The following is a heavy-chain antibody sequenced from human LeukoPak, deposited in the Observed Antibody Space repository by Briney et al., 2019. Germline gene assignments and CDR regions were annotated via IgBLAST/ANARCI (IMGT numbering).Heavy chain of an antibody. CDR2: IKQDGSEK. CDR1: GFTFSSYW. D-gene: IGHD3-10*01. Sequence: GGSLRLSCAASGFTFSSYWMSWVRQAPGKGLEWVANIKQDGSEKYYVDSVKGRFTISRDNAKNSLYLQMNSLRAEDTAVYYCARDKGGLLWFGEPPYGMDVWGQGTTVTVSS. CDR3: ARDKGGLLWFGEPPYGMDV. J-gene: IGHJ6*02. V-gene: IGHV3-7*01.